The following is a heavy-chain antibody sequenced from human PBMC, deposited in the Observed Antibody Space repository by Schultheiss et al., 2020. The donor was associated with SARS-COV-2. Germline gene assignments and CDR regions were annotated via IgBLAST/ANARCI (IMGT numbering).Heavy chain of an antibody. J-gene: IGHJ4*02. D-gene: IGHD2-8*01. CDR3: ATLPEGVYAIHFDY. CDR2: ISGSGGST. V-gene: IGHV3-23*01. CDR1: GFTFSSYA. Sequence: GGSLRLSCAASGFTFSSYAMSWVRQAPGKGLEWVSAISGSGGSTYYADSVKGRFTISRDKSKNTLYLQMNSLRAEDTAVYYCATLPEGVYAIHFDYWGQGTLVTVSS.